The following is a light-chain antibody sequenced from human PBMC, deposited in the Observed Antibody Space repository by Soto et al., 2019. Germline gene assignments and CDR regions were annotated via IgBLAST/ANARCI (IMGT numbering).Light chain of an antibody. CDR1: SSDVGGYNY. V-gene: IGLV2-8*01. CDR2: EVN. J-gene: IGLJ1*01. Sequence: QSALTQPPSASGSPGQSVTISCTGTSSDVGGYNYVSWYQQHPGKAPKLVIYEVNKRPSGVPDRFSGSKSGNTASLTVSGLQAEDEADFSCYSYAGSRHVFGTGTKVTVL. CDR3: YSYAGSRHV.